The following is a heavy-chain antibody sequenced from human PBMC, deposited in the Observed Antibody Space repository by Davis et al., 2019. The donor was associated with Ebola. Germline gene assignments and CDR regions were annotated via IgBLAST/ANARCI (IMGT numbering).Heavy chain of an antibody. J-gene: IGHJ5*02. D-gene: IGHD1-26*01. CDR2: ISSSSSFI. CDR1: GFTFSSYS. Sequence: GESLKISCAASGFTFSSYSINWVRQAPGKGLEWVSSISSSSSFIYYADSVKGRFTISRDNAKNSLYLQMNSLRAEDTAVYYCARVGSTPGSWGQGTLVTVSS. CDR3: ARVGSTPGS. V-gene: IGHV3-21*01.